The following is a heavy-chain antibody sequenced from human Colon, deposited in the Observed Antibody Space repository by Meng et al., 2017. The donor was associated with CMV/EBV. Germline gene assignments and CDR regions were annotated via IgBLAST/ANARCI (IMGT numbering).Heavy chain of an antibody. V-gene: IGHV4-59*11. CDR1: GDSLSPHY. J-gene: IGHJ6*02. CDR3: ARGIGGRAPLDV. CDR2: IHDSGST. Sequence: SETLSLTCTVSGDSLSPHYWSWTRQSPGKVLEWIGFIHDSGSTIYNPSLQRRVTISVDTSKNQFSLQLNSVTAADTAIYYCARGIGGRAPLDVWGPGTTVTVSS.